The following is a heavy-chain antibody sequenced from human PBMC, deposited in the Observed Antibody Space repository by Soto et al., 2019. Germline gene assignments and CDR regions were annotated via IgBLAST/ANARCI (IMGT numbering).Heavy chain of an antibody. D-gene: IGHD4-4*01. CDR1: GFTFSSYG. CDR2: ILHDGSAE. V-gene: IGHV3-33*05. J-gene: IGHJ6*02. Sequence: GVSLRLSCAASGFTFSSYGMHWVRQAPGKGLEWMALILHDGSAEYYADSVKGRFTISRDNSKNTLYLQMNSLTAEDTAVYYCERSRDGYSFYFYYGMDGWGQGTTVTVSS. CDR3: ERSRDGYSFYFYYGMDG.